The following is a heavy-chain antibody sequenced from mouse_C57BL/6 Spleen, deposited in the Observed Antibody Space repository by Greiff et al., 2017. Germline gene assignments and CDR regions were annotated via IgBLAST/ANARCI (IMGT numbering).Heavy chain of an antibody. D-gene: IGHD1-1*01. CDR1: GFSLTSYG. CDR3: ATYGSKRLAIED. Sequence: VQLVESGPGLVQPSQSLSITCTVSGFSLTSYGVHWVRQSPGKGLGWLGVKWSGGSTDYNAAFICRLSISKDNSKSQVVVKMNSLQADDTAIYYCATYGSKRLAIEDWGQGTAVTVSA. J-gene: IGHJ4*01. CDR2: KWSGGST. V-gene: IGHV2-2*01.